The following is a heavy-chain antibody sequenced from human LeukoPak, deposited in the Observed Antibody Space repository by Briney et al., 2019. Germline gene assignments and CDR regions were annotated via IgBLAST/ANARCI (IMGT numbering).Heavy chain of an antibody. V-gene: IGHV1-2*06. CDR1: GYTFTSYY. D-gene: IGHD3-22*01. Sequence: ASVKVSCKASGYTFTSYYMHWVRQAPGQGLEWMGRINPNSGGTNYAQKFQGRVTMTRDTSISTAYMELSRLRSDDTAVYYCARDYYYDSRKNWFDPWGQGTLVTVSS. J-gene: IGHJ5*02. CDR2: INPNSGGT. CDR3: ARDYYYDSRKNWFDP.